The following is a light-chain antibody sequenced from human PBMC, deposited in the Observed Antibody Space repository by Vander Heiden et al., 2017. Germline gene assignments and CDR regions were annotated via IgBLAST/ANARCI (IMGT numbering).Light chain of an antibody. CDR1: SSDVGGYNY. V-gene: IGLV2-14*01. Sequence: QSALTQPASVSGAPGQSITISCTGTSSDVGGYNYVSCYQQHPGKAPKLMIHDVSNRPSGVSNRFSGSKSGNTASLTISGLQAEDEADYYCSSYTSSSTYVFGTGTKVTVL. J-gene: IGLJ1*01. CDR3: SSYTSSSTYV. CDR2: DVS.